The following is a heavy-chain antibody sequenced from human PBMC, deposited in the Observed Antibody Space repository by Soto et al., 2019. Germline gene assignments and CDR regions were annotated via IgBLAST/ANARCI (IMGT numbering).Heavy chain of an antibody. CDR2: TDPSDSYT. Sequence: GESLKISCKGSGYSFTSYWISWVRQMPGKGLEWMGRTDPSDSYTNYSPSFQGHVTISGDKSISTAYLQWSSLKASDTAMYYCARRFGGSGDYYADAFDIWGKGTMVTASS. J-gene: IGHJ3*02. D-gene: IGHD3-22*01. V-gene: IGHV5-10-1*01. CDR1: GYSFTSYW. CDR3: ARRFGGSGDYYADAFDI.